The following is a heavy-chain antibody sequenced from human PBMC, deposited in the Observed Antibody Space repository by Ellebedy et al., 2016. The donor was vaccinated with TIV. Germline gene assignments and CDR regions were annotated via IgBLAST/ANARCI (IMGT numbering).Heavy chain of an antibody. CDR3: VREMEAFGTISFAY. Sequence: AASVKVSCKTSGYNFIDYGVSWVRQAPGQGLEWMGWISAYYGSTTYAQSLQGRVTLTRDTSTSTLYMELRSLRFDDTAVYYCVREMEAFGTISFAYWGQGTLVTVSS. CDR2: ISAYYGST. V-gene: IGHV1-18*01. CDR1: GYNFIDYG. D-gene: IGHD5-24*01. J-gene: IGHJ4*02.